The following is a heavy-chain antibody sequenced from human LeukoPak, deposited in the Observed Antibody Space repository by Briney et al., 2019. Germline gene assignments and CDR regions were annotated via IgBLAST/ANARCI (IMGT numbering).Heavy chain of an antibody. CDR3: ASGRYSSSSPIDY. CDR2: ISSSSSYI. Sequence: GGSLRLSCAASGFTFSSYSMNWVRQAPGKGLEWVSSISSSSSYIYYADSVKGRFTISRDNAKNSLYLQMNSLRAEDTAVYYCASGRYSSSSPIDYWGQGTLVTVSS. V-gene: IGHV3-21*01. J-gene: IGHJ4*02. D-gene: IGHD6-13*01. CDR1: GFTFSSYS.